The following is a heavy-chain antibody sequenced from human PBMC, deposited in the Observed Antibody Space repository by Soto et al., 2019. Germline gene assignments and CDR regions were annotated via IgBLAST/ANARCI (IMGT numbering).Heavy chain of an antibody. Sequence: GGSLRLSCAAPGFTFSSYAMHWVRQAPGKGLEWVAVISYDGSNKYYADSVKGRFTISRDNSKNTLYLQMNSLRAEDTAVYYAVVPAANGWFDPWGQGTLVTVSS. CDR3: VVPAANGWFDP. CDR1: GFTFSSYA. V-gene: IGHV3-30-3*01. CDR2: ISYDGSNK. J-gene: IGHJ5*02. D-gene: IGHD2-2*01.